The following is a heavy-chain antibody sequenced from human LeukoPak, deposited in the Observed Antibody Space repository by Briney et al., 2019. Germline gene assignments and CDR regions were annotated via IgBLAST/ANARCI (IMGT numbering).Heavy chain of an antibody. V-gene: IGHV3-7*01. J-gene: IGHJ3*01. CDR2: IRPDGTIK. D-gene: IGHD1-26*01. CDR3: VRDTSLAESGQAYDAFDL. CDR1: RITLTSSW. Sequence: GSLRLSCTASRITLTSSWMTWVRQAPGKGLEWVANIRPDGTIKHYLDSVNGRFTISRDNAKNSLYLQMDSLGGEDTAVYYCVRDTSLAESGQAYDAFDLWGQGTMVTVSS.